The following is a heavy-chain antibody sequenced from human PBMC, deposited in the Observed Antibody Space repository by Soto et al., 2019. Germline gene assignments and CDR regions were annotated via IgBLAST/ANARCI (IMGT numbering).Heavy chain of an antibody. Sequence: ASVKVSCKASGYTFTSYDINWVRQATGQGLEWMGWMNPNSGNTGYAQKFQGRVTMTRNTSISTAYMELSSLRSEDTAVYYCAREGPRFLEWLLSLRGSSGMDVWGQGTTVTVS. V-gene: IGHV1-8*01. D-gene: IGHD3-3*01. J-gene: IGHJ6*02. CDR1: GYTFTSYD. CDR2: MNPNSGNT. CDR3: AREGPRFLEWLLSLRGSSGMDV.